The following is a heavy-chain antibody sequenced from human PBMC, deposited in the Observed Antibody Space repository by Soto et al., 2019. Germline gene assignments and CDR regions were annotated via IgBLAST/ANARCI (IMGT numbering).Heavy chain of an antibody. CDR2: TYWDDDK. J-gene: IGHJ4*02. Sequence: QITLKESGPTLVKPTQTLTLTCTFSGFSLSTSGVGVGWIRQPPGKALEWLALTYWDDDKRYRPSLKRRLSITKDTSNNQVVLTMTNMDPVDTATYYRAHTQIVVVVAASYYFDHLGQRTLVTVSS. CDR3: AHTQIVVVVAASYYFDH. D-gene: IGHD2-15*01. CDR1: GFSLSTSGVG. V-gene: IGHV2-5*02.